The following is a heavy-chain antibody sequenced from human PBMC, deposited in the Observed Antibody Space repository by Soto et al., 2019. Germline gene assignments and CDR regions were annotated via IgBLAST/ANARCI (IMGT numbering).Heavy chain of an antibody. V-gene: IGHV1-46*01. CDR2: VNPSGGHT. Sequence: QVQLVQSGAEVKKPGASVKVSCKASGDTFTDYYIHWVRQAPVQGLDWMGTVNPSGGHTTYAQHFLGRMTMTRDTSTSTLYMELTSLTSEDTAVYYCARGGHVVVVTAALDYWGQGTLVTVSS. CDR1: GDTFTDYY. CDR3: ARGGHVVVVTAALDY. J-gene: IGHJ4*02. D-gene: IGHD2-21*02.